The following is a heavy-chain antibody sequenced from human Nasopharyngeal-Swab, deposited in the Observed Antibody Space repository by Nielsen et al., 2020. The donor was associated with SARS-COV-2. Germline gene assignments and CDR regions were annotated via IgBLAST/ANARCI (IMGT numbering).Heavy chain of an antibody. V-gene: IGHV3-13*01. Sequence: GESLKISCAASGFTFSSYEMHWVRQATGKGLEWVSAIGTAGDTYYPGSVKGRFTISRENAKNSLYLQMNSLRAGDTAVYYCAREYRYGDPKGMDVWGQGTTVTVSS. CDR3: AREYRYGDPKGMDV. CDR1: GFTFSSYE. D-gene: IGHD4-17*01. CDR2: IGTAGDT. J-gene: IGHJ6*02.